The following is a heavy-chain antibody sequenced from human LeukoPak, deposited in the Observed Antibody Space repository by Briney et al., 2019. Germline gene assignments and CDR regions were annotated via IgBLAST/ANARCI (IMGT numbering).Heavy chain of an antibody. Sequence: SETLSLTCTVDAINSYHWNWVRQSAGTGLEWIGRVHTGTGFTYTSPSLWGRVTVSIDRTNNQFLLHLTSMTAADTAVYHCARELRNIAAYYFDYWGQGVPVTVSS. V-gene: IGHV4-4*07. CDR2: VHTGTGFT. CDR1: AINSYH. CDR3: ARELRNIAAYYFDY. D-gene: IGHD6-13*01. J-gene: IGHJ4*02.